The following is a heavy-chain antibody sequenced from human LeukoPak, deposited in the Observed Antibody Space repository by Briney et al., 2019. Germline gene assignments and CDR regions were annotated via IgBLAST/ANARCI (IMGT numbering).Heavy chain of an antibody. CDR1: RFTFSNTW. J-gene: IGHJ4*02. CDR2: IKRIIDGGTT. Sequence: GGSLRLSCAASRFTFSNTWMNWVCQAPGKGLEWVGRIKRIIDGGTTDYAAPVKGRFTVSRDDSINTLYLQMSSLKTEDTAVYYCAAQGGSGDLRYWGQGTLVTVSS. CDR3: AAQGGSGDLRY. D-gene: IGHD4-17*01. V-gene: IGHV3-15*01.